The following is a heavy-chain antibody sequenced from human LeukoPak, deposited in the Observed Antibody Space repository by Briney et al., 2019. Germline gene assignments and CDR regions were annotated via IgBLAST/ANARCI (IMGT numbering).Heavy chain of an antibody. CDR1: GGSINWHY. V-gene: IGHV4-59*11. Sequence: PSETLSLTCTVSGGSINWHYWHWIRQPPGKELEWIGHLLHSGSTSYNPSLESRVTISLDTSKQSFSLKLTSVTAADTAVYYCATNAGPSGAHDVLDIWGQGTMVTVSS. CDR2: LLHSGST. CDR3: ATNAGPSGAHDVLDI. D-gene: IGHD1-26*01. J-gene: IGHJ3*02.